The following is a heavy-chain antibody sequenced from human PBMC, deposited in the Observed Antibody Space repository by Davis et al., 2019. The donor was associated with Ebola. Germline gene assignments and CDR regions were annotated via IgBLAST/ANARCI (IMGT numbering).Heavy chain of an antibody. D-gene: IGHD6-13*01. V-gene: IGHV1-3*01. J-gene: IGHJ4*02. CDR3: ARDKTYSSSSWDY. Sequence: ASVKVSCKASGYTFTSYAMHWVRQAPGQRLEWMGWVNAGNGNTKYSQKFQGRVTITRDTSASTAYMELSSLRSEDTAVYYCARDKTYSSSSWDYWGQGTLVTVSS. CDR1: GYTFTSYA. CDR2: VNAGNGNT.